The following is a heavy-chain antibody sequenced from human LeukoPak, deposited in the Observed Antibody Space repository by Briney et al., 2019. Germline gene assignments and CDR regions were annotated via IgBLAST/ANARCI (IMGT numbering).Heavy chain of an antibody. CDR2: TYYRSKWYN. V-gene: IGHV6-1*01. CDR1: GDSVSSNSAA. Sequence: SQTLSLTCAISGDSVSSNSAAWNWIRQSPSRGLEWLGRTYYRSKWYNDYAVSVKNRITINPDTSKNQFSLQLNSVTPEDTAVYYCARERPEGGWPITGTTYYFDYWGQGTLVTVSS. D-gene: IGHD1-7*01. CDR3: ARERPEGGWPITGTTYYFDY. J-gene: IGHJ4*02.